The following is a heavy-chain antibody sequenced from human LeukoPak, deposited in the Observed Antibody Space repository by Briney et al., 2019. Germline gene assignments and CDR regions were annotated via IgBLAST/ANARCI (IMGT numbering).Heavy chain of an antibody. CDR1: GFTFSNAW. J-gene: IGHJ4*02. D-gene: IGHD2-15*01. CDR2: IKSKTDGGTT. V-gene: IGHV3-15*01. CDR3: TTDLRYCSGGSCMG. Sequence: AGGSLRLSCAASGFTFSNAWMSWVRQAPGKGLEWVGRIKSKTDGGTTDYAAPVKGRFTISRDDSKNTLYLQMSSLKTEDTAVYYCTTDLRYCSGGSCMGWGQGTLVTVSS.